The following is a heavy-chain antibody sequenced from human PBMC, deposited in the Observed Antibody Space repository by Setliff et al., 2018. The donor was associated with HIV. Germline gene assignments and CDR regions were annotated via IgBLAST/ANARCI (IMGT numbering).Heavy chain of an antibody. J-gene: IGHJ6*02. V-gene: IGHV4-39*01. CDR1: GGSISSSSYY. CDR3: ARREGRYCDGNSCYVYYAMDV. Sequence: SCTVSGGSISSSSYYWGWIRQPPGKGLEWIGSIYYSGSTYYNPSLKSRVTISVDTSKNQFSLKLSSVTAADTAVYYCARREGRYCDGNSCYVYYAMDVWGQGTAVTVSS. D-gene: IGHD2-15*01. CDR2: IYYSGST.